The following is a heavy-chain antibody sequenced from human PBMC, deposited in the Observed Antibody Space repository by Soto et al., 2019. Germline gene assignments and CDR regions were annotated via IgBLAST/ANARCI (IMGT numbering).Heavy chain of an antibody. Sequence: PGGSLRLSCAASEFTFSSYWMHWVRQAPGKGLVWVSRINSDESSTNYADSVKGRFTISRDNAKNTLYLQMDSLRAEDTAVYYCARATLSCGWFDYWGQGTLVTVSA. CDR1: EFTFSSYW. CDR2: INSDESST. CDR3: ARATLSCGWFDY. J-gene: IGHJ4*02. V-gene: IGHV3-74*01. D-gene: IGHD6-19*01.